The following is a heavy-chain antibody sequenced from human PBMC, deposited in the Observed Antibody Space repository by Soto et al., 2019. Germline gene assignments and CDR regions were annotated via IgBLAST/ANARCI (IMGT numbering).Heavy chain of an antibody. Sequence: SVKVSCRASGGTITSYTGTWVRQAPGQGLEWMGGIIPVFGIPNYAYDFDGRVTITADESTSTAYMELSILTSEDTAVYYCASRPRSRRGALDAWGQGTTVTVPS. V-gene: IGHV1-69*13. CDR3: ASRPRSRRGALDA. CDR1: GGTITSYT. CDR2: IIPVFGIP. J-gene: IGHJ6*02. D-gene: IGHD6-13*01.